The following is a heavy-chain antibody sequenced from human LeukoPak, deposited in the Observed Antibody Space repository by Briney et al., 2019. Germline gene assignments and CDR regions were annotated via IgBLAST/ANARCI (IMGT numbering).Heavy chain of an antibody. CDR2: IYYSGST. CDR3: ARGPYYYDSSGYYYYYGMDV. V-gene: IGHV4-59*01. J-gene: IGHJ6*02. D-gene: IGHD3-22*01. Sequence: SETLSLTCTVSVGSISSYYWSWIRQPPGKGLEWLGYIYYSGSTNYNPSLKSRVTISVDTSKNQFSLKLSSVTAADTAVYYCARGPYYYDSSGYYYYYGMDVWGQGTTVTVSS. CDR1: VGSISSYY.